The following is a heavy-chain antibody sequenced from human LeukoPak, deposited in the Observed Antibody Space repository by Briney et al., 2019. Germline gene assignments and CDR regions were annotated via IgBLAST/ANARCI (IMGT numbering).Heavy chain of an antibody. CDR2: ISPDGSTT. J-gene: IGHJ4*02. V-gene: IGHV3-74*01. Sequence: GGSLRLSCAASGFTFSSYWMHWVRQAPGKGLVWVSRISPDGSTTGHADSVKGRFTTSRDNAKNTLFLQMNSLRAENTAVYYCTRDFDFSSAIWGQGTLVAVSS. CDR1: GFTFSSYW. CDR3: TRDFDFSSAI. D-gene: IGHD3-3*01.